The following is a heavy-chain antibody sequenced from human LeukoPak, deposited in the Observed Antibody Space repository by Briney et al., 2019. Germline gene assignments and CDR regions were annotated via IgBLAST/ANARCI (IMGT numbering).Heavy chain of an antibody. D-gene: IGHD6-19*01. Sequence: GRSLRLSCAASGFTFSSYSMNWVRQAPGKGLEWVSSISSSSSYIYYADSVKGRFTISRDNAKNSLYLQMNSLRAEDTAVYYCARDQYSSGWTDYYYYYGMDVWGQGTTVTVSS. J-gene: IGHJ6*02. CDR3: ARDQYSSGWTDYYYYYGMDV. V-gene: IGHV3-21*01. CDR2: ISSSSSYI. CDR1: GFTFSSYS.